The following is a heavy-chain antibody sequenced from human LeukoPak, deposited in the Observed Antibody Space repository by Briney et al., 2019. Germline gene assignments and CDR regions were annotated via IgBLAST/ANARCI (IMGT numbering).Heavy chain of an antibody. CDR2: ISGNGGSI. J-gene: IGHJ6*03. Sequence: GGSLRLSCAASGFTFSSYAMSWVRQAPGKGLEWVSGISGNGGSIYYADSVKGRFTISRDNSKNTLYLQMNSLKGDDTAVYYCAKDSAFYYIDVWGKGTTVIISS. V-gene: IGHV3-23*01. CDR3: AKDSAFYYIDV. CDR1: GFTFSSYA. D-gene: IGHD3-10*01.